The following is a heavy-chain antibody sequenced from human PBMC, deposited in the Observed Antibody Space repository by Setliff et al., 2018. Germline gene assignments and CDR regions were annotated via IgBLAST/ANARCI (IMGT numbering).Heavy chain of an antibody. CDR3: ARGNNWEPDAFDV. D-gene: IGHD1-20*01. Sequence: SETLSLTCTVSGGSISSYYWSRIRQPPGKGLEWIAYIYYSGSTNYNPSLKSRVTISVDTSKNQFSLKLSSVTAADTAVYYCARGNNWEPDAFDVWGQGTMVTVSS. CDR1: GGSISSYY. V-gene: IGHV4-59*01. J-gene: IGHJ3*01. CDR2: IYYSGST.